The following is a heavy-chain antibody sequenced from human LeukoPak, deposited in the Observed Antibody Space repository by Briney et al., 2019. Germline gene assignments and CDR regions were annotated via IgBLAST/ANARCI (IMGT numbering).Heavy chain of an antibody. J-gene: IGHJ4*02. CDR2: INPNSGGT. V-gene: IGHV1-2*02. CDR3: ARGGDYDFWSGYYARGYYFDY. D-gene: IGHD3-3*01. Sequence: ASVKVSCKASGYTFTGYYMHWVRQAPGQGLEWMGWINPNSGGTNYAQKFQGRVTMTRDTSISTAYMELSRLRSDDTAVYYCARGGDYDFWSGYYARGYYFDYWGQGTLVTVSS. CDR1: GYTFTGYY.